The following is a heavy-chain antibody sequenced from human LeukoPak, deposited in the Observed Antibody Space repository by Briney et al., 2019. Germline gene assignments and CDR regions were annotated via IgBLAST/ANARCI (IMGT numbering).Heavy chain of an antibody. CDR1: GGYISGHY. V-gene: IGHV4-34*01. D-gene: IGHD1-26*01. CDR2: IGHRGST. Sequence: SETLSLTCAVYGGYISGHYWSWIRQSPGKGLEWIGEIGHRGSTNYNPSLKSRLSISMDTSENQYTLKMTSVSASDTAVYYCAISGHWYGWSYFDHWGQGTLVTVSS. J-gene: IGHJ4*02. CDR3: AISGHWYGWSYFDH.